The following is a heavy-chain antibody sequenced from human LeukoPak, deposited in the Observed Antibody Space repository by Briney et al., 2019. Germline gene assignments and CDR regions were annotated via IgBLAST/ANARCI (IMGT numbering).Heavy chain of an antibody. V-gene: IGHV4-4*09. Sequence: SETLSLTCTVSGCSISGSYWSWIRQPPGKGLEWIGYIYSSGSTNYNPSLKSRVTIGVDTSRNQFSLKLSSVTAADTAVYYCVRRGGRFDTWGQGTLVTVSS. CDR3: VRRGGRFDT. J-gene: IGHJ5*02. CDR2: IYSSGST. CDR1: GCSISGSY.